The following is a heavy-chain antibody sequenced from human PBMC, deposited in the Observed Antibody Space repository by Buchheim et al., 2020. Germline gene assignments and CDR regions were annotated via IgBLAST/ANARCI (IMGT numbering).Heavy chain of an antibody. J-gene: IGHJ4*02. CDR3: AKDQKEGFMITFGGVIVPHLHFDY. D-gene: IGHD3-16*02. CDR1: GFTFSSYA. CDR2: ISGSGGST. Sequence: EVQLLESGGGLVQPGGSLRLSCAASGFTFSSYAMSWVRQAPGKGLEWVSAISGSGGSTYYADSVKGRFTISRDNSKNKLYLQMNSLRAEDTAVYYCAKDQKEGFMITFGGVIVPHLHFDYWGQGTL. V-gene: IGHV3-23*01.